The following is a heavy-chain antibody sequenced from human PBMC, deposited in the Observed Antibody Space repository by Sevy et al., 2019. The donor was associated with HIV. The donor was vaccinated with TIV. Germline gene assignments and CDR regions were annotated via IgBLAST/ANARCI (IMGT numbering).Heavy chain of an antibody. Sequence: GGSLRLSCAASGFTFSSYSMNWVRQAPGKGLEWVSYISSSSSTIYYADSVKGRFTISRDKAKNSLYLQMNSLRDEDTAVYYCARRTGYSGYDYGMDVWGQGTTVTVSS. J-gene: IGHJ6*02. V-gene: IGHV3-48*02. CDR1: GFTFSSYS. D-gene: IGHD5-12*01. CDR2: ISSSSSTI. CDR3: ARRTGYSGYDYGMDV.